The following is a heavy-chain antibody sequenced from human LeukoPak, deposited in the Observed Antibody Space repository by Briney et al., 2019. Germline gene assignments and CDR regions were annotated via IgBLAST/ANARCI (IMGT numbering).Heavy chain of an antibody. J-gene: IGHJ5*02. CDR2: INPNSGGT. D-gene: IGHD2-2*01. Sequence: ASVKVSCKASGYTFTGYYMHWVRQAPGQGLEWMGWINPNSGGTNYAQKFQGRVTMTRDTSISTAYMELSRLRSDDTAVYYCARGLSVVLYPHENWFDPWGQGTLVTVSS. V-gene: IGHV1-2*02. CDR3: ARGLSVVLYPHENWFDP. CDR1: GYTFTGYY.